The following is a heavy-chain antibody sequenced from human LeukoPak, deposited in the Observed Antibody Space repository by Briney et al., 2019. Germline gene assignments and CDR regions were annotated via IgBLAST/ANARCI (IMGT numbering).Heavy chain of an antibody. CDR1: GFTFSSYE. CDR3: ARMAGATFGGGFDY. D-gene: IGHD3-3*01. J-gene: IGHJ4*02. Sequence: GGSLRLSCAASGFTFSSYEMNWVRQAPGKGLEWVSYISSSGSTIYYADSVKGRFTISRDNAKNLLYLQMNSLRAEDTAVYYCARMAGATFGGGFDYWGQGTLVTVSS. CDR2: ISSSGSTI. V-gene: IGHV3-48*03.